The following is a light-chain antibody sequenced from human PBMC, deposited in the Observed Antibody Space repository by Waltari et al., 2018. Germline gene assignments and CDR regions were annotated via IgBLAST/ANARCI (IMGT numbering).Light chain of an antibody. CDR2: RDD. CDR3: AAWDDSLSVSYV. Sequence: QSVLTQPPSVPGTPGQSVTISCFGTNSNIGRNSVFWYHQLPGTAPKLLIHRDDQRPSGVPDRFSGSKSGTSASLAIRGLRSEDEADYYCAAWDDSLSVSYVFGSGTKVTV. V-gene: IGLV1-47*01. J-gene: IGLJ1*01. CDR1: NSNIGRNS.